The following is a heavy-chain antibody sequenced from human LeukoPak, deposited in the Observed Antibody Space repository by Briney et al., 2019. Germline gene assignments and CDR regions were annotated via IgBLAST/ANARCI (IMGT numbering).Heavy chain of an antibody. V-gene: IGHV4-59*01. D-gene: IGHD1-14*01. CDR2: IYYSGST. J-gene: IGHJ6*02. CDR1: GGSISSYY. Sequence: PSETLSLTCTVSGGSISSYYWSWIRQPPGKGLEGIGYIYYSGSTNYNPSLKSRVTISVDTSKNQFSLRLSSVTAADTAVYYCARAPRRSLYYYYGMDVWGQGTTVTVSS. CDR3: ARAPRRSLYYYYGMDV.